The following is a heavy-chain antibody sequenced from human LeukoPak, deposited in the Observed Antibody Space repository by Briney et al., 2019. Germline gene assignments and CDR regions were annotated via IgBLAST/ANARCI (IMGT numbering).Heavy chain of an antibody. CDR1: GFTFSSYA. CDR2: ISGSGGST. J-gene: IGHJ6*02. V-gene: IGHV3-23*01. D-gene: IGHD1-26*01. CDR3: ARDIRGSYFVDV. Sequence: GGSLRLSCAASGFTFSSYAMSWVRQAPGKGLEWVSAISGSGGSTYYADSVKGRFTISRDNSKNTLDLQMNSLRAEDTAVYYCARDIRGSYFVDVWGQGTTVTVSS.